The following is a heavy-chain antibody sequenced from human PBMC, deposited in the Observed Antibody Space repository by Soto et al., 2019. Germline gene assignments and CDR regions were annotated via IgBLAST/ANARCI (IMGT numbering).Heavy chain of an antibody. D-gene: IGHD3-10*01. CDR1: GGSISSGGYY. Sequence: PSETLSLTCTVSGGSISSGGYYWSWIRQQPGKGLEWIGYIYYSRSTYYNPSLKSRVTISVDTSKNQFSLKLSSVTAADTAVYYCARQIVRKVRGVIMNDAFDIWGQWTMVTVSS. J-gene: IGHJ3*02. CDR3: ARQIVRKVRGVIMNDAFDI. V-gene: IGHV4-31*03. CDR2: IYYSRST.